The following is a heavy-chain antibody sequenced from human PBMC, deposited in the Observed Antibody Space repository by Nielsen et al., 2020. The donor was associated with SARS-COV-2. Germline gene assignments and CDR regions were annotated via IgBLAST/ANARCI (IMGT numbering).Heavy chain of an antibody. J-gene: IGHJ4*02. CDR3: ASSGWLDH. CDR1: GFTFSDHY. CDR2: ITNTDAK. Sequence: GESLKISCAASGFTFSDHYMTWIRQTPGKGLEWVSYITNTDAKYYADSVKGRFTISRDNAQSPLYLHMNSLRAEDTAVYYCASSGWLDHWGQGTLVTVSS. D-gene: IGHD6-19*01. V-gene: IGHV3-11*04.